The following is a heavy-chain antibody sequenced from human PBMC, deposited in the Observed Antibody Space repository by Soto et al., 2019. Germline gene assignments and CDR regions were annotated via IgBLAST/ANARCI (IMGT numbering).Heavy chain of an antibody. CDR1: GGSFSGYY. D-gene: IGHD6-6*01. CDR2: INHTGTT. Sequence: SETLSLTCAVYGGSFSGYYWSWIRQPPGKGLEWIGEINHTGTTYYNPSLKTRVTMSLDTSKNQFSLKLSSVTAAATAVYYCARGGPYSSSHFDYWGQGTLVTVSS. V-gene: IGHV4-34*01. J-gene: IGHJ4*02. CDR3: ARGGPYSSSHFDY.